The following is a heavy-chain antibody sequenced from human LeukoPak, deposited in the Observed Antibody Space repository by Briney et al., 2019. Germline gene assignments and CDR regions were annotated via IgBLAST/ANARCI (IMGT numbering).Heavy chain of an antibody. Sequence: VASVKVSCKASGYTFTGYYMHWVRQAPGQGLEWMGWINPNSGGTNYAQKFQGRVTMTRDTSISTAYMELNSLRAEDTAVYYCAKDHGQWLAHDAFDIWGQGTMVTVSS. J-gene: IGHJ3*02. CDR1: GYTFTGYY. D-gene: IGHD6-19*01. V-gene: IGHV1-2*02. CDR2: INPNSGGT. CDR3: AKDHGQWLAHDAFDI.